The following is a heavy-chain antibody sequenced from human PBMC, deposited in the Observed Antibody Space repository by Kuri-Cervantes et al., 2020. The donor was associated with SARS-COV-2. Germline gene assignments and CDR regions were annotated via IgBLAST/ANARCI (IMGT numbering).Heavy chain of an antibody. V-gene: IGHV3-15*01. CDR3: TRFDFWSGYYLDY. J-gene: IGHJ4*02. CDR2: IKSKTDGGTT. CDR1: EFTFSNAW. D-gene: IGHD3-3*01. Sequence: GESLKISCAASEFTFSNAWMSWVRQAPGKGLEWVGRIKSKTDGGTTDYAAPVKGRFTISRDDSKNTLYLQMNSLKTEDTAVYYCTRFDFWSGYYLDYWGQGTLVTVSS.